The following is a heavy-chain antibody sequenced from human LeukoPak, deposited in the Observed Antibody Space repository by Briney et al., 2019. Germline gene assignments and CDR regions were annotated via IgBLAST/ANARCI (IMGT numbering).Heavy chain of an antibody. CDR2: VYSDSST. Sequence: GGSLRLSCAASGFTASGSDMSWVRQAPGKGLEWVSVVYSDSSTYYADSVKGRFTISRDNSKNTLYLQMNSLRAEDTAVYYCARGPRYSFYWGQGTLVSVSS. CDR3: ARGPRYSFY. D-gene: IGHD6-13*01. V-gene: IGHV3-53*01. J-gene: IGHJ4*02. CDR1: GFTASGSD.